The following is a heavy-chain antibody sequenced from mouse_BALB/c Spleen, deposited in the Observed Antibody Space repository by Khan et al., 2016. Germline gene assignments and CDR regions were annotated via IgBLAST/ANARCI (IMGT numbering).Heavy chain of an antibody. CDR2: IDPENGNT. D-gene: IGHD2-3*01. CDR3: ALDGSWFAY. V-gene: IGHV14-1*02. CDR1: GFNIKDYY. Sequence: VQLKQSGAELVRPGALVKLSCKASGFNIKDYYMHWVKQRPEQGLEWIGWIDPENGNTIYDQKFQGKASITADTSSKKAYPQPSSLTSEDPAVYYCALDGSWFAYWGQGTLVTVSA. J-gene: IGHJ3*01.